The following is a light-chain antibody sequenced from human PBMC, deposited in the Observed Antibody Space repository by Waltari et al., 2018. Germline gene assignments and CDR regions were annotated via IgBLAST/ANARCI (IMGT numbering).Light chain of an antibody. CDR1: QKLGDY. CDR2: AAS. Sequence: VLTQSQATLSLSPGVSVTLSCRASQKLGDYLAWYQQKPGQAPRLLISAASNRATGVPARFSGSGSGTDFTLTISSLEPEDFAVYYCQNRRDWPLLTFGGGTKVEIK. V-gene: IGKV3-11*01. CDR3: QNRRDWPLLT. J-gene: IGKJ4*01.